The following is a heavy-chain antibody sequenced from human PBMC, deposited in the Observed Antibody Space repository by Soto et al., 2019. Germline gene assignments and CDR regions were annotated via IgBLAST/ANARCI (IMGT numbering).Heavy chain of an antibody. Sequence: SETLSLTCTVSGGSIRSYYWRWIRQPPGKGLEWIGYIYYSGSTNYNPSLKSRVTISLDTSKNQFSLRLSSVTAADTAVYYCATETYSRGWYSWFDPRGQGTLVTVSS. CDR2: IYYSGST. V-gene: IGHV4-59*01. CDR1: GGSIRSYY. J-gene: IGHJ5*02. D-gene: IGHD6-19*01. CDR3: ATETYSRGWYSWFDP.